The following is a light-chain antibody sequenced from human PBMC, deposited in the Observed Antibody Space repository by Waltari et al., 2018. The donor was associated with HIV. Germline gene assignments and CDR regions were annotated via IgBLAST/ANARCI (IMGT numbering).Light chain of an antibody. Sequence: SYVLAQTLSVSVAPGKTARITCGGHHVGSNSVHWYQQKQGQAPVVVIYYDSDRPSGIPERFSGSNSGNTANLTISRVEAGDEADYYCQVWDSSSDAYVFGTGTKVTVL. V-gene: IGLV3-21*04. CDR3: QVWDSSSDAYV. CDR1: HVGSNS. CDR2: YDS. J-gene: IGLJ1*01.